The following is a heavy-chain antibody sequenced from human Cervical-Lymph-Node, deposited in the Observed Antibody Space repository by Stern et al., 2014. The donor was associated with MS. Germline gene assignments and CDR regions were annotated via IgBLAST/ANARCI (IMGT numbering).Heavy chain of an antibody. J-gene: IGHJ4*02. D-gene: IGHD1-26*01. V-gene: IGHV4-31*03. CDR3: ARGALRAEYYFDY. CDR2: ITYSGST. Sequence: QVQLVQSGPRLVKPSQTLSLTCTVSGGSISRGDYHWTWIRQHPGKGLEWIGFITYSGSTFYNPSLQSRISISVDTSDNQFSLTLRPVTAADTAVYYCARGALRAEYYFDYWGQGRLVTVSS. CDR1: GGSISRGDYH.